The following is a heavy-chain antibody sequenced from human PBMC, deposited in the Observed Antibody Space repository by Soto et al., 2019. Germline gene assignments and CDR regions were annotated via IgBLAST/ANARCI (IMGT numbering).Heavy chain of an antibody. J-gene: IGHJ4*02. CDR1: GYTFTSYA. V-gene: IGHV7-4-1*01. CDR2: INTNTGNP. CDR3: ARGKKRAAGMGYYFDY. Sequence: QVQLVQSGSELKKPGASVKVSCKASGYTFTSYAMNWVRQAPGQGLEWMGWINTNTGNPTYAQGFTGRFVFSLDTPVSPAYLQICRLKAEDTAGEYWARGKKRAAGMGYYFDYWGQGTLVTVSS. D-gene: IGHD6-13*01.